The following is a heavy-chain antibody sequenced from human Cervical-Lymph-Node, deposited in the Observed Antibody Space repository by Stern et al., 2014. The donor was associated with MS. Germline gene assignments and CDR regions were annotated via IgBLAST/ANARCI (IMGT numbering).Heavy chain of an antibody. J-gene: IGHJ4*02. CDR2: ISAYNGNT. CDR1: GYTFTSYG. V-gene: IGHV1-18*01. Sequence: VQLVESGAEVKKPGASVKVSCKASGYTFTSYGISWVRQAPGQRLEWLGWISAYNGNTNYAQKLQGRVTMTTDTSTSTAYMELRSLRSDDTAVYYCARDSGYSSSWYPWYFDYWGQGTLVTVSS. CDR3: ARDSGYSSSWYPWYFDY. D-gene: IGHD6-13*01.